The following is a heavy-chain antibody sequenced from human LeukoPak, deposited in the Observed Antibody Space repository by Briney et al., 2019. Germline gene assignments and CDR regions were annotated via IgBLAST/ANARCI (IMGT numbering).Heavy chain of an antibody. V-gene: IGHV3-48*03. CDR2: ISSSGSTI. D-gene: IGHD3-22*01. J-gene: IGHJ4*02. CDR1: GFTFSSYE. Sequence: GGSLRLSCAASGFTFSSYEMNWVRQAPGKGLEWVSYISSSGSTIYYADSVKGRFTISRDNAKNSLYLQMNSLRAEDTAVYYCAREGGYYDNYFGYWGQGTLVTVSS. CDR3: AREGGYYDNYFGY.